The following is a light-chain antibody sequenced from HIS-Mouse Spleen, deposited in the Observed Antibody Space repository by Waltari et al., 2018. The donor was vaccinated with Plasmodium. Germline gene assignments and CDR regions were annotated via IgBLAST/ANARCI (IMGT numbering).Light chain of an antibody. CDR3: QQYYSTPWT. CDR2: WAS. CDR1: QSVLYSSNHKNY. V-gene: IGKV4-1*01. Sequence: DIVMTQYPDSLAVSLGERATIHCKSSQSVLYSSNHKNYLALYPQKPGQPPKLLIYWASTRESGVPDRFSGSGSGTDFTLTISSLQAEDVAVYYCQQYYSTPWTFGQGTKVEIK. J-gene: IGKJ1*01.